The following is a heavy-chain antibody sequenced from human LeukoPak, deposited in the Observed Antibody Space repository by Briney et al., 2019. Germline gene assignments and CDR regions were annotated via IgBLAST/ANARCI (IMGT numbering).Heavy chain of an antibody. J-gene: IGHJ4*02. D-gene: IGHD1-26*01. CDR2: ISGSGGST. CDR1: GFTFSSYS. Sequence: GGSLRLSCAASGFTFSSYSMSWVRQAPGKGLEWVSAISGSGGSTYYADSVKGRFTISRENAKNSLYLQINSLRAGDTAVYYCARVSSGGGKSTYFDYWGQGTLVTVSS. CDR3: ARVSSGGGKSTYFDY. V-gene: IGHV3-23*01.